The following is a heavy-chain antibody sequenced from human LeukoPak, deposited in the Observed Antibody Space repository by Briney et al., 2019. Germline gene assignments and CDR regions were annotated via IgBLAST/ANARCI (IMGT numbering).Heavy chain of an antibody. Sequence: GGSLRLSCAASGFTFNSYAMSWVRQAPGKGLEWVSAISGSGGSTCYADSVKGRFTISRDNSKNTLYLQMNSLRAEDTAVYYCPKVNPDRIAVAGINFDYWGQGTLVTVSS. J-gene: IGHJ4*02. D-gene: IGHD6-19*01. CDR2: ISGSGGST. CDR1: GFTFNSYA. CDR3: PKVNPDRIAVAGINFDY. V-gene: IGHV3-23*01.